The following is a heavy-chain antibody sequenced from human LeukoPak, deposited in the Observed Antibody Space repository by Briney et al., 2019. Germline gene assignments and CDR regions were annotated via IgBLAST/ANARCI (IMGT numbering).Heavy chain of an antibody. Sequence: GGSLRLSCAASGFTFSDYYMSWIRQAPGKGLEWVSYISSSSSYTNYADSVKGRFTISRDNAKNSLYLQMNSLRAEDRAVYYGARERMRGWFDPWGQGTLVTVSS. D-gene: IGHD2-15*01. V-gene: IGHV3-11*05. CDR1: GFTFSDYY. CDR3: ARERMRGWFDP. J-gene: IGHJ5*02. CDR2: ISSSSSYT.